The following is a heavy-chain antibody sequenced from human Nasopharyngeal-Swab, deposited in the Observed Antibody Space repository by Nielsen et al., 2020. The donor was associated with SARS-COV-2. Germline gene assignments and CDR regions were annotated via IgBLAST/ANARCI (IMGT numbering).Heavy chain of an antibody. Sequence: GESLKISCAASGFTFSSYAMHWVRQAPGKGLEWVAVISYDGSNKYYADSVKGRFTISRDNSKNTLYLQMHSLRAEDTAVYYCARERVAWIVVVVAGREFDPWGQGTLVTVSS. D-gene: IGHD2-15*01. CDR2: ISYDGSNK. CDR1: GFTFSSYA. CDR3: ARERVAWIVVVVAGREFDP. V-gene: IGHV3-30-3*01. J-gene: IGHJ5*02.